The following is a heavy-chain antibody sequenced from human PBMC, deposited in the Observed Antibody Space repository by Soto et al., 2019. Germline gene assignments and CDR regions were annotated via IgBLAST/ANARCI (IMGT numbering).Heavy chain of an antibody. Sequence: SSETLSLTCTLSGVSISSYYWSWIRQPPGKGLEWIGYIYYSGSTNHNPSLKSRVTISVDTSKNEFSLKLSSVTAADAAVYYSARGAVVSQQCCRSWG. D-gene: IGHD2-21*01. CDR2: IYYSGST. J-gene: IGHJ6*01. CDR1: GVSISSYY. V-gene: IGHV4-59*01. CDR3: ARGAVVSQQCCRS.